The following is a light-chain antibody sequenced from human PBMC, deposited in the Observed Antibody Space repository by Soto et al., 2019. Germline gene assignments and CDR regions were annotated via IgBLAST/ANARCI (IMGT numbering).Light chain of an antibody. J-gene: IGLJ1*01. CDR2: DVS. V-gene: IGLV2-14*01. CDR1: SSDVGCYNY. Sequence: QSALTQPASVSGSPGQSITISCTGTSSDVGCYNYVSWYQQHSGKAPKLMIYDVSNRPSGVSNRFSVSKSGNTASLTISALQAEDDADYYCSSYTNSSTHLYVFGTGPKVTAL. CDR3: SSYTNSSTHLYV.